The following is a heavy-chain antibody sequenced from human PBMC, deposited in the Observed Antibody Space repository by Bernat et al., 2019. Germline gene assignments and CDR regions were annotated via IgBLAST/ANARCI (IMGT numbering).Heavy chain of an antibody. CDR3: AKVNYDSSGYYYLSEYFQH. CDR2: ISYDGSNK. D-gene: IGHD3-22*01. V-gene: IGHV3-30*18. Sequence: QVQLVESGGGVVQPGRSLRLSCVASGFTFSSYGMHWVRQAPGKGLEWVAVISYDGSNKYYADSVKGRFTISRDNSKNTLYLQMNSLRAEDTAVYYCAKVNYDSSGYYYLSEYFQHWGQGTLVTVSS. CDR1: GFTFSSYG. J-gene: IGHJ1*01.